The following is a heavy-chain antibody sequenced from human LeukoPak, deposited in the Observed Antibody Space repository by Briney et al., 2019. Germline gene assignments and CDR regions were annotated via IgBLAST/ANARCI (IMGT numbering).Heavy chain of an antibody. J-gene: IGHJ6*02. CDR1: GFTFSSYG. CDR2: ISYDGSNK. Sequence: PGGSLRLSSAASGFTFSSYGMHWVRQAPGKGLEWVAVISYDGSNKYYADSVKGRFTISRDNSKNTLYLQMNSLRAEDTAVYYCAKDEGYSYGLNYYYYYYGMDVWGQGTTVTVSS. V-gene: IGHV3-30*18. D-gene: IGHD5-18*01. CDR3: AKDEGYSYGLNYYYYYYGMDV.